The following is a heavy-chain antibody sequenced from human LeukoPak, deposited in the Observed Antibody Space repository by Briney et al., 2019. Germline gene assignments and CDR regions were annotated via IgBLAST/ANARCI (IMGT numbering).Heavy chain of an antibody. V-gene: IGHV3-30-3*01. D-gene: IGHD1-26*01. J-gene: IGHJ4*02. CDR1: GFTFSSYA. CDR3: VRWEPVRQHDY. Sequence: PGGSLRLSCAASGFTFSSYAMHWVRQAPGKGLEWVAVISYDGSNKYYADSVKGRFTISRDNSKNTLYLQMNSLRAEDTAVYYCVRWEPVRQHDYWGQGTLVTVSS. CDR2: ISYDGSNK.